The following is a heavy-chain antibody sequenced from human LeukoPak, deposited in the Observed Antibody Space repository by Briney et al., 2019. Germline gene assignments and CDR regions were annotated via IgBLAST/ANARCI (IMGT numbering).Heavy chain of an antibody. V-gene: IGHV3-30*18. CDR1: GVTVSSYG. CDR3: AKDLRSYYPYYNGMDV. CDR2: ISFDGSNE. Sequence: GGSLRLSCAASGVTVSSYGIHWVRQAPGKGLEWVAAISFDGSNEYYADSVKGRFTISRDNSKNTLFLQMNSLRAEDTAVYYCAKDLRSYYPYYNGMDVWGQGTTVTVSS. J-gene: IGHJ6*02. D-gene: IGHD3-10*01.